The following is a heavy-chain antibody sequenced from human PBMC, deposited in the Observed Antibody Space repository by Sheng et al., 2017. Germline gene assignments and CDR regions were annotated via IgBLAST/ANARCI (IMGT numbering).Heavy chain of an antibody. D-gene: IGHD3-16*01. CDR3: AKGYDGGYPIDY. CDR2: ISASGDFT. V-gene: IGHV3-23*01. CDR1: GFTFSSYA. Sequence: VQVLESGGGLVRPGGSLRLSCAASGFTFSSYAMNWVRQAPGKGLEWVSAISASGDFTYFAVSVKGRFAISRDNSKNTLYLQMNSLRVEDTAVYYCAKGYDGGYPIDYWGQGTLVTVSS. J-gene: IGHJ4*02.